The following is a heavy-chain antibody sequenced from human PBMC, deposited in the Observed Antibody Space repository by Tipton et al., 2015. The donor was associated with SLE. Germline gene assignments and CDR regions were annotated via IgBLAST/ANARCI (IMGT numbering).Heavy chain of an antibody. CDR1: GFTFSNYG. V-gene: IGHV3-30*03. D-gene: IGHD3-10*02. CDR2: ISYDGSTK. Sequence: RSLRLSCAASGFTFSNYGMHWVRQAPGKGLEWVAVISYDGSTKYHADSVKGRFTISRDNSKNTLYLQMNSLRAEDTAVYWCARDVGMIGDLTSDNWFDPWGQGTLVTVSS. CDR3: ARDVGMIGDLTSDNWFDP. J-gene: IGHJ5*02.